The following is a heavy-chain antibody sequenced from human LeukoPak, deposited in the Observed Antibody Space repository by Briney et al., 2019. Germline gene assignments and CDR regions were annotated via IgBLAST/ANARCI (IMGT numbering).Heavy chain of an antibody. D-gene: IGHD1-14*01. J-gene: IGHJ6*02. V-gene: IGHV4-59*01. CDR1: GGSISSYY. CDR3: ARGYPLRGMDV. CDR2: IYYSGST. Sequence: SETLSLTCIVSGGSISSYYWSWIRQPPGKGLEWIGYIYYSGSTNYNPSLKSRVTISVDTSKNQYSLKLNSVTAADTALYYCARGYPLRGMDVWGQGTTVTVSS.